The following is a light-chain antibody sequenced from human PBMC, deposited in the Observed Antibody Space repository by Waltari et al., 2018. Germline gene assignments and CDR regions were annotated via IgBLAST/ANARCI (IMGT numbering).Light chain of an antibody. J-gene: IGLJ2*01. Sequence: QSVLTQPPSVSGAPGQRVPIPCTGSTSNIRAGYDLNWYQQLPGEAPKLLIYGNTNRPSGVPDRVSGSKSGTSASLAITGLQAEDEADYYCQSYDSSLGGSVFGGGTKLTVL. V-gene: IGLV1-40*01. CDR2: GNT. CDR1: TSNIRAGYD. CDR3: QSYDSSLGGSV.